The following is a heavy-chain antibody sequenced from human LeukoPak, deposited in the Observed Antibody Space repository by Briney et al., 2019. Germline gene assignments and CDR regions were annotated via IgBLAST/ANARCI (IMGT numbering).Heavy chain of an antibody. D-gene: IGHD2-21*02. CDR1: GFTFSGSA. CDR2: IRSKANSYAT. CDR3: TSPCGGDCYSGVGY. Sequence: AGGSLRLSCAASGFTFSGSAMHWVRQASGKGLEWVGRIRSKANSYATAYAASVEGRFTISRDDSKNTAYLQMNSLKTEDTAVYYCTSPCGGDCYSGVGYWGQGTLVTVSS. V-gene: IGHV3-73*01. J-gene: IGHJ4*02.